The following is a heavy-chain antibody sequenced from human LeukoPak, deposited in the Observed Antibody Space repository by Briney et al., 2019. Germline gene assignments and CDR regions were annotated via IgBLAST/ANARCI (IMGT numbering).Heavy chain of an antibody. CDR3: VRGPGRTTSSLI. CDR1: GFTFNSYA. CDR2: ISSGGGGA. Sequence: GGSLRLSCATSGFTFNSYAMSWVRQAPGKRLEWVSGISSGGGGASYADSVKGRFIIFRDTSKDTLYLQMNSLRVGDTAAYYCVRGPGRTTSSLIWGQGTMVSVSS. D-gene: IGHD1-14*01. J-gene: IGHJ3*02. V-gene: IGHV3-23*01.